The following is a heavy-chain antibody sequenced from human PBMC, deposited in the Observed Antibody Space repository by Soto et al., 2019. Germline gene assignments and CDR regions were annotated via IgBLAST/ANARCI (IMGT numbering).Heavy chain of an antibody. CDR1: GGSISSCY. V-gene: IGHV4-59*08. D-gene: IGHD2-2*01. J-gene: IGHJ4*02. CDR2: IYYSGST. Sequence: SETLSLTCTVSGGSISSCYWSWIRQSPGKGLEWIGYIYYSGSTNYNPSLKSRVTISVDTSKNQFSLNLSSVTAADTAVYYCARARYCSSTSCYHIDYWGQGTLVTVSS. CDR3: ARARYCSSTSCYHIDY.